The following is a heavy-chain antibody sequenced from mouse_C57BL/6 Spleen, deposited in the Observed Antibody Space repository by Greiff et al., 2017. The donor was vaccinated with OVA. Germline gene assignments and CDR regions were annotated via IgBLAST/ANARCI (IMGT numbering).Heavy chain of an antibody. CDR1: GYTFTGYW. CDR3: ARRGGYSGNYVGYWYFDV. Sequence: QVQLQQSGAELMKPGASVKLSCKATGYTFTGYWIEWVKQRPGHGLEWIGEILPGSGSTNYNEKFKGKATFTADTASNTAYMQLSSLTTEDSAIYYCARRGGYSGNYVGYWYFDVWGTGTTVTVSS. CDR2: ILPGSGST. V-gene: IGHV1-9*01. J-gene: IGHJ1*03. D-gene: IGHD2-1*01.